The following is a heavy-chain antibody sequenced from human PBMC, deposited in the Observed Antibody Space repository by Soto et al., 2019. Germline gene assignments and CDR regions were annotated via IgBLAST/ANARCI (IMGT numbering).Heavy chain of an antibody. CDR2: ISTSGDST. Sequence: EVQLLESGGGLVQPGGSLRLSCAASGFTFNNYVLNWVRQAPGKGLEWVSGISTSGDSTYYADSVKGRFTISRDNSQTTLYLQMNSLRPEDTAVYYCAFKGTFPWYYWGQGTLVTVSS. D-gene: IGHD1-20*01. CDR1: GFTFNNYV. J-gene: IGHJ4*02. CDR3: AFKGTFPWYY. V-gene: IGHV3-23*01.